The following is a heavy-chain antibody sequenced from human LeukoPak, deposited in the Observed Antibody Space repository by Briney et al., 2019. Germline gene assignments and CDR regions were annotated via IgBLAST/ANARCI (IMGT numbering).Heavy chain of an antibody. V-gene: IGHV3-49*03. J-gene: IGHJ4*02. Sequence: PGGSLRLSCTASGFTFGDYAMSWSRQAPGKGLEWVGFIRSKAYGGTTEYAASVKGRFTISRDDSKSIAYLQMNSLKTEDTAVYYCTRNKYGDYFDYWGQGTLVTVSS. CDR2: IRSKAYGGTT. CDR3: TRNKYGDYFDY. D-gene: IGHD4-17*01. CDR1: GFTFGDYA.